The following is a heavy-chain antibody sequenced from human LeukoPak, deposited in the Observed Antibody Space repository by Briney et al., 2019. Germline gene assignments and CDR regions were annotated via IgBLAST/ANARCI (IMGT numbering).Heavy chain of an antibody. J-gene: IGHJ4*02. CDR3: ARDYNYDSSGYYYLGGGFDY. V-gene: IGHV4-61*02. D-gene: IGHD3-22*01. Sequence: SETLSLTCTVSGDSITSGSYYWSWIRQPAGKGLEWIGRIFISGGTNYNPSLRSRVTMSLDTSKNQFSLKLSSVTAADTAVYYCARDYNYDSSGYYYLGGGFDYWGQGTLVTVSS. CDR1: GDSITSGSYY. CDR2: IFISGGT.